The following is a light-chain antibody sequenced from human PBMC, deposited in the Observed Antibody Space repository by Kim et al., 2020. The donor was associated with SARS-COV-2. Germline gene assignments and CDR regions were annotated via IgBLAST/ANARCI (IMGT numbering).Light chain of an antibody. V-gene: IGKV1-5*03. CDR3: QHYSRFPYS. Sequence: ASVEDRVTFTCRASQTISTWLACYQQKPGKAPNLLIYLASTLESGFPSRFIGSGSGTEFTLTIDSLRPDDFATYYCQHYSRFPYSFGQGTKVDIK. J-gene: IGKJ2*01. CDR2: LAS. CDR1: QTISTW.